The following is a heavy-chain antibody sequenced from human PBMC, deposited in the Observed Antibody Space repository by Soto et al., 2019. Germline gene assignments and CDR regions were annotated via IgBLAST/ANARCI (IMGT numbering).Heavy chain of an antibody. CDR1: GYTFTSYG. D-gene: IGHD1-20*01. J-gene: IGHJ4*02. CDR3: ARALSSRPYNLNFGY. CDR2: ISAYNGNT. Sequence: QVQLVQSGAEVKKPGASVKVSCKASGYTFTSYGISWVRQAPGQGLERMGWISAYNGNTNYAQKLQGRVTMTTDTAASTAYMELRSLRSDDTAVYYCARALSSRPYNLNFGYWGQGTLVTVSS. V-gene: IGHV1-18*01.